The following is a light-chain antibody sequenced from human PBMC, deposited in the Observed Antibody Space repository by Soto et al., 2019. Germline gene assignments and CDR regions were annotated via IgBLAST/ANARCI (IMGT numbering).Light chain of an antibody. CDR2: GAS. CDR1: QSVSSSQ. CDR3: QQYSSSRT. Sequence: EIVLTQSPGTLSLSPGERATLSCRASQSVSSSQLAWYQQRPGQAPRLLVYGASTRATGIADRFSGSGSGTDFTLTITRLEPEDFAVYYCQQYSSSRTFGQGTKVDIK. J-gene: IGKJ1*01. V-gene: IGKV3-20*01.